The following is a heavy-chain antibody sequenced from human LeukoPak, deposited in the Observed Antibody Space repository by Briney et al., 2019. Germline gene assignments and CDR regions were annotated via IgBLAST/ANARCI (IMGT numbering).Heavy chain of an antibody. CDR2: ISYDGSNK. J-gene: IGHJ6*02. D-gene: IGHD3-22*01. CDR3: GRSYDSSGYFSYYYYGMDV. Sequence: GGSLRLSCAASGFTFSGYGMHWVRQAPGKGLEWVAVISYDGSNKYYADSVKGRFTISRDNSKNTLYLQMNSLRAEDTAVYYCGRSYDSSGYFSYYYYGMDVWGQGTTVTVSS. CDR1: GFTFSGYG. V-gene: IGHV3-30*03.